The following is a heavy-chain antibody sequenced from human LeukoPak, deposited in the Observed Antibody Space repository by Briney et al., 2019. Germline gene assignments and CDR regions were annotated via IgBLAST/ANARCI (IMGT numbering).Heavy chain of an antibody. J-gene: IGHJ4*02. CDR3: ARSPMGDSGSYDY. D-gene: IGHD3-10*01. CDR1: GDSISSSNYY. V-gene: IGHV4-39*07. Sequence: PSETLSLTCTVSGDSISSSNYYWGWVRQPPGKGLEWIGTIYYNEATQYNPSLKSRVTLLVDGSRNQFSLKLSSVTAADTAVYYCARSPMGDSGSYDYWGQGTLVTVSS. CDR2: IYYNEAT.